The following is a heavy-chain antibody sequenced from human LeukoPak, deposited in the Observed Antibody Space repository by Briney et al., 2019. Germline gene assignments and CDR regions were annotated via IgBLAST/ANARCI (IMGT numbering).Heavy chain of an antibody. CDR3: TTEGVGATYFDY. CDR2: IKSKTDGGTT. D-gene: IGHD1-26*01. Sequence: GGSLRLSCAAFGFTFSNAWMSWVRQAPGKGLEWVGRIKSKTDGGTTDYAAPVKGRFTISRDDSKNTLYLQMNSLKTEDTAVYYCTTEGVGATYFDYWGQGTLVTVSS. CDR1: GFTFSNAW. J-gene: IGHJ4*02. V-gene: IGHV3-15*01.